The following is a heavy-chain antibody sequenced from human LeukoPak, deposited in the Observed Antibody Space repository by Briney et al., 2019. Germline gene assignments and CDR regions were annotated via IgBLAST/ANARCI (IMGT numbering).Heavy chain of an antibody. Sequence: PSETLALTCAVYGGSFRGYYWSWIRQPPGKGLEWIGGINHSGSTNYNPSLKSRVTISIDTSKNQFSLKLSSVTAADTAVYYCARSEYDYVWGSYRYSPYYFDYWGQGTLVTVSS. CDR3: ARSEYDYVWGSYRYSPYYFDY. D-gene: IGHD3-16*02. V-gene: IGHV4-34*01. J-gene: IGHJ4*02. CDR1: GGSFRGYY. CDR2: INHSGST.